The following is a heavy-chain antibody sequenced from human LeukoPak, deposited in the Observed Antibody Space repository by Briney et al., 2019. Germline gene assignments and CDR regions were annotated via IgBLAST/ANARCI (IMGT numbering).Heavy chain of an antibody. V-gene: IGHV3-48*02. CDR2: ISTSSTTI. D-gene: IGHD1-1*01. CDR3: ARGYSSGSHFDS. Sequence: PGGSLRLSCAASGFTFSAYIMNWVRQAPGKGLEWVSYISTSSTTIYYADSVKGRFTISRDNAKNSLYLQMNSLRDEDTAVYYCARGYSSGSHFDSWGQGTLVTVSS. J-gene: IGHJ4*02. CDR1: GFTFSAYI.